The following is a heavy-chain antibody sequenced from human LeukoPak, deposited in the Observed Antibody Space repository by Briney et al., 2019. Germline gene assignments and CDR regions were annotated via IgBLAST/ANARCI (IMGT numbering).Heavy chain of an antibody. Sequence: SETLSFTCTVSGGSISSYYWSWIRQPPGKGLEWIGYIYYSGSTNYNPSLKSRVTISVDTSKNQFSLKLSSVTAADTAVYYCATENYDDNWFDPWGQGTLVTVSS. CDR3: ATENYDDNWFDP. CDR1: GGSISSYY. D-gene: IGHD3-3*01. J-gene: IGHJ5*02. CDR2: IYYSGST. V-gene: IGHV4-59*12.